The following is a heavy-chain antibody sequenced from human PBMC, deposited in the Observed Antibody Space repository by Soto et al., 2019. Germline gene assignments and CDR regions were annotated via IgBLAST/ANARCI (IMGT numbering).Heavy chain of an antibody. CDR3: ARGRRVAFDH. V-gene: IGHV4-4*02. Sequence: QVQLQESGPGLVKPSGTLSLTCAVSGASITYDNWWSWVRQPPGKGLEWIGEIFHTVSTNYNPSFKSRVTISVDKSKHQFSLNLSSVTAADAAVFYCARGRRVAFDHWVQVTLVTVS. CDR2: IFHTVST. D-gene: IGHD2-15*01. J-gene: IGHJ4*02. CDR1: GASITYDNW.